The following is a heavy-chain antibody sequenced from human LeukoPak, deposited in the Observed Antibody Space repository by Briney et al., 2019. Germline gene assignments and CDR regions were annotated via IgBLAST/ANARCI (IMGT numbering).Heavy chain of an antibody. J-gene: IGHJ4*02. D-gene: IGHD3-22*01. CDR2: ISYDGSNK. CDR1: GFTFSSYA. V-gene: IGHV3-30*04. Sequence: GGSLRLSCAASGFTFSSYAMHWVRQAPGKGLEWVAVISYDGSNKYYADSVKGRSTISRDNSKNTLYLQMNSLRAEDTAVYYCARDVRYYDSSGYFYWGQGTLVTVSS. CDR3: ARDVRYYDSSGYFY.